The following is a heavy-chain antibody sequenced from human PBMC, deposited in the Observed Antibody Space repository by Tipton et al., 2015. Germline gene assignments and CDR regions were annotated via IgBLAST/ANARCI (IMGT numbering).Heavy chain of an antibody. V-gene: IGHV4-4*02. D-gene: IGHD2-21*01. J-gene: IGHJ4*02. CDR2: ISQSGNT. Sequence: TLSLTCAVSGGSISSTNWWTWVRQPPGKGLEWIGEISQSGNTNYNPSLKSRVTISADKSKNQFSLNLRSVTAADTAVYYCARRCGADCYWRCSFDHGGQLLLVNV. CDR1: GGSISSTNW. CDR3: ARRCGADCYWRCSFDH.